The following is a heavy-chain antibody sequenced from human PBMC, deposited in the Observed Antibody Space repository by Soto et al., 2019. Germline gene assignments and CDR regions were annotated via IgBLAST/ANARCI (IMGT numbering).Heavy chain of an antibody. CDR2: IYYSGST. D-gene: IGHD3-22*01. J-gene: IGHJ4*02. Sequence: PSETLSLTCTVSGGSISSSSYYWGWIRQPPGKGLEWIGSIYYSGSTYYNPSLKSRVTISVDTSKNQFSLKLSSVTAADTAVYYCAGQGAHNYYDSSGYSDTSTGYFDYWGQGTLVTVSS. CDR3: AGQGAHNYYDSSGYSDTSTGYFDY. CDR1: GGSISSSSYY. V-gene: IGHV4-39*01.